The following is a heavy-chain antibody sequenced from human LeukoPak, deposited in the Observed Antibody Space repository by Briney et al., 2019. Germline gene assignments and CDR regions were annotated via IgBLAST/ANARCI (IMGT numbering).Heavy chain of an antibody. Sequence: LTRSGAASGFSFSSFERNWVRQAQGHGLKWVIYISGSGTTIYYEYSVKGRFTISRDNAENSLYLQMNSMRAEDTAVYYYARDATTHTIGWYDDAFDIWGHGTMVTVSS. V-gene: IGHV3-48*03. CDR3: ARDATTHTIGWYDDAFDI. J-gene: IGHJ3*02. CDR1: GFSFSSFE. CDR2: ISGSGTTI. D-gene: IGHD6-19*01.